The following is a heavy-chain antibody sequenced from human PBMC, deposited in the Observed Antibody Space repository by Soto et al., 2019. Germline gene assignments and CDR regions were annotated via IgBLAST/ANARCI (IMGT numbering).Heavy chain of an antibody. V-gene: IGHV4-4*02. CDR1: GCSISSSNW. Sequence: QVKLQESGPGLVKPSGTLSLTCAVSGCSISSSNWWSWVRQPPGKGLEWIGVIYHSGSTNYNPSLKSRVTISVDKYKHQFSLKLSSVTAADKAVDYCDRDYVDTDMVKNYYYGSDVWGQGHTVTVSS. J-gene: IGHJ6*02. D-gene: IGHD5-18*01. CDR2: IYHSGST. CDR3: DRDYVDTDMVKNYYYGSDV.